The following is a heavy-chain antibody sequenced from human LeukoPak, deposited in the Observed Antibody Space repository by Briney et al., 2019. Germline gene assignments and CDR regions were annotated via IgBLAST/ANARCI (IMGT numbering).Heavy chain of an antibody. Sequence: SETLSLTCTVSGGSISSYYWSRIRQPPGKGLEWIGYIYYSGSTNYNPSLKSRVTISVDTSKNQFSLKLSSVTAADTAVYYCARVGYSSSYDYWGQGTLVTVSS. CDR1: GGSISSYY. J-gene: IGHJ4*02. CDR3: ARVGYSSSYDY. D-gene: IGHD6-13*01. CDR2: IYYSGST. V-gene: IGHV4-59*01.